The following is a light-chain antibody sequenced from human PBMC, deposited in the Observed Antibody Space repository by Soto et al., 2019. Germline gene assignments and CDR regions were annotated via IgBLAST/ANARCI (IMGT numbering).Light chain of an antibody. J-gene: IGKJ1*01. CDR3: QQGTDWPPGT. V-gene: IGKV3D-20*02. Sequence: EIVFTQSPGTLSLSPGERATLSCGASQSVSSSYLAWYQQKPGQAPRLLIYDASNRATGIPDRFRGSGSGTDFTLTISSLEPEDFALYYCQQGTDWPPGTFGQGTKVDIK. CDR1: QSVSSSY. CDR2: DAS.